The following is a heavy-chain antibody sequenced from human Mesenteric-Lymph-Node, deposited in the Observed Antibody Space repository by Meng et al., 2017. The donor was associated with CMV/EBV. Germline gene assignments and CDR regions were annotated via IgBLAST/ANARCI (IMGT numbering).Heavy chain of an antibody. V-gene: IGHV1-2*02. D-gene: IGHD2-2*01. Sequence: ASVKVSCKASGYSFTGYYMHWVRQAPGQGLEWMGWISGYNDNTNYAQKFQGRVTMTRDTSISTAYMELSRLRSDDTAVYYCARGDIVVVPAASRVYYYYGMDVWGQGTTVTVSS. CDR1: GYSFTGYY. J-gene: IGHJ6*02. CDR3: ARGDIVVVPAASRVYYYYGMDV. CDR2: ISGYNDNT.